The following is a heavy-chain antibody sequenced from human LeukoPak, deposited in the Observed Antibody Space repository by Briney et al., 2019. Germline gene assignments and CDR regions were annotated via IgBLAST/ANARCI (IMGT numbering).Heavy chain of an antibody. V-gene: IGHV4-30-2*01. J-gene: IGHJ4*02. CDR3: ARDHGDYLDY. CDR2: IYHSGST. D-gene: IGHD4-17*01. CDR1: GGSISSGGYS. Sequence: PSQTLSLTCAVSGGSISSGGYSWSWIRQPPGKGLEWIGYIYHSGSTYYNPPLKSRVTISVDRSKNQFSLKLSSVTAADTAVYYCARDHGDYLDYWGQGTLVTVSS.